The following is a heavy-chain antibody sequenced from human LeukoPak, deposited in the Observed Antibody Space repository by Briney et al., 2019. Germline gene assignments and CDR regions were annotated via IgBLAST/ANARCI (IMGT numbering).Heavy chain of an antibody. D-gene: IGHD6-13*01. CDR2: ISSSSSYI. CDR3: ARVLAAAFVFDY. V-gene: IGHV3-21*01. J-gene: IGHJ4*02. Sequence: GGSLRLSCAASGFTFSSYSMNWVRQAPGKGLEWVSSISSSSSYIYYADSVKGRFTISRDNSKNTLYLQMNSLRAEDTAVYYCARVLAAAFVFDYWGQGTLVTVSS. CDR1: GFTFSSYS.